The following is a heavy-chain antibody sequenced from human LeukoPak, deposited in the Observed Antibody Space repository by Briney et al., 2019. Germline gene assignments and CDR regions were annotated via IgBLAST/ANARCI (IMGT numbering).Heavy chain of an antibody. J-gene: IGHJ5*02. CDR3: AREDIVVVPAAKLRYNWFDP. CDR1: GYTFTSYG. CDR2: ISAYNGNT. V-gene: IGHV1-18*01. D-gene: IGHD2-2*01. Sequence: ASVKVSCKASGYTFTSYGISWVRQAPGQGLEWMGWISAYNGNTNYAQKPQGRVTMTTDTSTSTAYMELRSLRSDDTAVYYCAREDIVVVPAAKLRYNWFDPWGQGTLVTVSS.